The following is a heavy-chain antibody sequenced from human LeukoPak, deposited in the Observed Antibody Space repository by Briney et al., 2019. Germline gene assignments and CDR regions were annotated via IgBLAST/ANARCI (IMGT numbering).Heavy chain of an antibody. CDR2: INHSGST. CDR1: GGSFSGYC. D-gene: IGHD4-17*01. V-gene: IGHV4-34*01. CDR3: ARVGTTVTTSRWYNWFDP. J-gene: IGHJ5*02. Sequence: PSETLSLTCAVHGGSFSGYCWSWIRQPPGKGLEWIGEINHSGSTNYNPSLKSRVTISVDTAKIQFSLKLSSVTAADTAVYYCARVGTTVTTSRWYNWFDPWGQGTLVTVSS.